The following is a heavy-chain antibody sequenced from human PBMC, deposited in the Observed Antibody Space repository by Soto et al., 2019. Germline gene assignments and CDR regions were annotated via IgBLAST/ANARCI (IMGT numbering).Heavy chain of an antibody. D-gene: IGHD3-10*01. V-gene: IGHV4-34*02. CDR2: FNDSGDI. J-gene: IGHJ6*03. Sequence: QVQLQQWGAGLLKPSETLSLTCAVYGGSFSGYQWSWIRQTPGKGLEWIGGFNDSGDINYNPSLKSRATILVDAAKKQISLKLSSVTAADTDVYYCARGLILWFGELSRRGGYYYYMDVWGKATTVTVSS. CDR1: GGSFSGYQ. CDR3: ARGLILWFGELSRRGGYYYYMDV.